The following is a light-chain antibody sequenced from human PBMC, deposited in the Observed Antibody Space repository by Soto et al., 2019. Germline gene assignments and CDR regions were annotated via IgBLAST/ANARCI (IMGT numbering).Light chain of an antibody. CDR1: SSNIGSST. Sequence: QPVLTQPPSASGTPGQRVTMSCSGSSSNIGSSTVNWYQQLPGTAPKLLIYSNNQRPSGVPDRFSGSKSGTSASLAISWLLSEDEADYYCSTWDDSLSALVVFGGGTQLTVL. V-gene: IGLV1-44*01. CDR3: STWDDSLSALVV. J-gene: IGLJ2*01. CDR2: SNN.